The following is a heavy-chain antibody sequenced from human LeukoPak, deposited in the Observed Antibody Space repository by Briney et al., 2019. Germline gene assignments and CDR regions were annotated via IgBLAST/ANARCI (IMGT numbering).Heavy chain of an antibody. Sequence: PSETLPLTCAVYNGSFSGYYWSWIRQSPGKGLEWIGEVNHGGDTTYNPSLRSRVSISIDTSKNHFSLNLKSVTAADTAVYNCARAAWNGGGGFDPWGQGTLVTVSS. CDR1: NGSFSGYY. CDR3: ARAAWNGGGGFDP. CDR2: VNHGGDT. V-gene: IGHV4-34*01. D-gene: IGHD3-16*01. J-gene: IGHJ5*02.